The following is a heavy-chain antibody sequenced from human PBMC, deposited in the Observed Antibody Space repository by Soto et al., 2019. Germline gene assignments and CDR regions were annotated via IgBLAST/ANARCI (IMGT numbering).Heavy chain of an antibody. D-gene: IGHD3-22*01. Sequence: GGSLRLSCAASGFTFSNAWMNWVRQAPGKGLERVGRIESKTDGGTTDYAAPVKGRFTISRDDSKNTLYLQMNSLKTEDTAVYYCTTESLYYYDSSGHYYYGMDVWGQGTTVTVSS. J-gene: IGHJ6*02. CDR3: TTESLYYYDSSGHYYYGMDV. CDR2: IESKTDGGTT. V-gene: IGHV3-15*07. CDR1: GFTFSNAW.